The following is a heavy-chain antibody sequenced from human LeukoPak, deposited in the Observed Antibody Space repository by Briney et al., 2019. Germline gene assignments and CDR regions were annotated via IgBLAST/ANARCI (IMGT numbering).Heavy chain of an antibody. CDR3: VRDRDIAYLRADF. CDR1: GFTFTNHE. D-gene: IGHD5-12*01. Sequence: PGGSLRLSCVASGFTFTNHEMNWVRQAPGKGLEWVSYITTSGSTISYADSVKGRFTISRDNAKNSQYLQMNSLRAEDTAVYYCVRDRDIAYLRADFWGQGTLVTVSS. J-gene: IGHJ4*02. CDR2: ITTSGSTI. V-gene: IGHV3-48*03.